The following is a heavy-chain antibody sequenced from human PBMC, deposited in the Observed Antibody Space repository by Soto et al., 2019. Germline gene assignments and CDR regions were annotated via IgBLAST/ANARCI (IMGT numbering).Heavy chain of an antibody. CDR3: ARGGLEPFDY. D-gene: IGHD1-1*01. CDR1: GFNLGSYW. V-gene: IGHV3-74*01. J-gene: IGHJ4*02. Sequence: EVQLVESGGGLVQPGGSLRLSCAASGFNLGSYWMHWVRQAPGKGLVWVSRINDYGTTINYAESVEGRFTISRADAKSEVYLQMNNRSAEDTAVYYCARGGLEPFDYWGQGALVTVSS. CDR2: INDYGTTI.